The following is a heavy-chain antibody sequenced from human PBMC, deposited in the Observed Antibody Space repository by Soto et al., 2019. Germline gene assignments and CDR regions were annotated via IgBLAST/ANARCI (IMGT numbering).Heavy chain of an antibody. Sequence: QVQLVQSGAEVKKPGSSVKVSCKASGGTFSSYAISWVRQAPGQGLEWMGGIIPIFGTANYAQKCQGRVTITADKSTSTACMEVSSVRSEDTAVYYCARDTVYGDYDNWLDPWGQGTLVTVSS. J-gene: IGHJ5*02. D-gene: IGHD4-17*01. CDR1: GGTFSSYA. V-gene: IGHV1-69*06. CDR3: ARDTVYGDYDNWLDP. CDR2: IIPIFGTA.